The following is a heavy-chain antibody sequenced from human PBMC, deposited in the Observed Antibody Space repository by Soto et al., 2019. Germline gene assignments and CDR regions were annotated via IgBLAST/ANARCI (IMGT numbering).Heavy chain of an antibody. CDR3: ARDYYYDTTGPLDY. CDR1: GYTFSSYG. D-gene: IGHD3-22*01. Sequence: ASVKVSCKASGYTFSSYGISWVRQAPGRGLQWMGWISAYTANTHYAQKFQGRVTMTTDTSTSTSYMELRTLRSDDTAVYYCARDYYYDTTGPLDYWGQGSLVTVSS. J-gene: IGHJ4*02. V-gene: IGHV1-18*01. CDR2: ISAYTANT.